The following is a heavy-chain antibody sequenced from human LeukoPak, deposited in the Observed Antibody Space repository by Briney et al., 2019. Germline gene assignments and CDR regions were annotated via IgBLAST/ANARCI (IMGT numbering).Heavy chain of an antibody. CDR1: GGSISSYY. V-gene: IGHV4-59*08. D-gene: IGHD6-19*01. J-gene: IGHJ4*02. CDR2: IYYSGST. Sequence: SETLSLTCTVSGGSISSYYWSWIRQPPGKGLEWIGYIYYSGSTHYNPSLKSRVTISVDTSKNQFSLKLSSVTAADTAVYYCASSIAVAGSFDYWGQGTLVTVSS. CDR3: ASSIAVAGSFDY.